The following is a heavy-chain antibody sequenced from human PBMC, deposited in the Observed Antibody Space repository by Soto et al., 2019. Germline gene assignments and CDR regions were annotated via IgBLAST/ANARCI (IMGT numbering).Heavy chain of an antibody. CDR2: IYYSGST. Sequence: SETLSLTCTVSGCSISSGGYYWSWIRQHPGKGLEWIEYIYYSGSTYYNPSLKSRVTISVDTSKNQFSLKLSSVTAADTAVYYCARFGGDRQGYFDYWGQGTLLTVYS. J-gene: IGHJ4*02. D-gene: IGHD3-16*01. V-gene: IGHV4-31*03. CDR1: GCSISSGGYY. CDR3: ARFGGDRQGYFDY.